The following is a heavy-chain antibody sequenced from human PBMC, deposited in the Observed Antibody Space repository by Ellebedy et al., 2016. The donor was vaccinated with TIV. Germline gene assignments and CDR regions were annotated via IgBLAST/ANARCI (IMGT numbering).Heavy chain of an antibody. CDR3: AKDSDYYGSGSYLTWGYYYYGMDV. D-gene: IGHD3-10*01. J-gene: IGHJ6*02. CDR1: GFTFSSYA. CDR2: LSGPGGNT. V-gene: IGHV3-43*02. Sequence: GGSLRLSCAASGFTFSSYAMSWVRQAPGKGLEWVSGLSGPGGNTYYADSVKGRFTISRDNSKNSLYLQMNSLRTEDTALYYCAKDSDYYGSGSYLTWGYYYYGMDVWGQGTTVTVSS.